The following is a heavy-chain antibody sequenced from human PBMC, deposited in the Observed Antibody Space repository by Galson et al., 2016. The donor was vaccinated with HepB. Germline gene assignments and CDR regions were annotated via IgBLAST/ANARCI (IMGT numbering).Heavy chain of an antibody. J-gene: IGHJ4*02. CDR2: LHSGGSI. D-gene: IGHD5-24*01. CDR3: AKDEDGYGDTMGSNFDS. Sequence: SLRLSCAASGFAVSSNYMSWVRQAPGKGLEWVSVLHSGGSIYYADSVKGRFTISRDNAKNSLSLEMYTLRDEDSGVYYCAKDEDGYGDTMGSNFDSWGQGTLVTVSS. V-gene: IGHV3-53*01. CDR1: GFAVSSNY.